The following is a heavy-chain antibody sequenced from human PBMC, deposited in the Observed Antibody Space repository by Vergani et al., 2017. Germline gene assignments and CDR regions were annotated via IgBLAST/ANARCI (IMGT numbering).Heavy chain of an antibody. CDR2: ISYDGSNK. J-gene: IGHJ6*04. Sequence: QVQLVESGGGVVQPGRSLRLSCAASGFTFSSYGMHWVRPAPGKGLEWVAVISYDGSNKYYADSVKGRFTISRDNSKNTLYLQMNSLRAEDTAVYYCAKALATVVTEMDVWGKGTTVTVSA. CDR3: AKALATVVTEMDV. CDR1: GFTFSSYG. D-gene: IGHD4-23*01. V-gene: IGHV3-30*18.